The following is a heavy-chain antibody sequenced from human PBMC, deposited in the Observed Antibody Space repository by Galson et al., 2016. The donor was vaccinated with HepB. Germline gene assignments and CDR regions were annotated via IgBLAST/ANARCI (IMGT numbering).Heavy chain of an antibody. D-gene: IGHD6-19*01. Sequence: SLRLSCAGSGFTFDDYAMHWVRQAPGKGLEWVSGVTFNSGNKAYGDSVKGRFTISRDNAKKSLFLEMNSLRPEEPAFYYCTKDAEPYVGASGEPGHYWGQGTLVTVSS. CDR2: VTFNSGNK. CDR3: TKDAEPYVGASGEPGHY. CDR1: GFTFDDYA. J-gene: IGHJ4*02. V-gene: IGHV3-9*01.